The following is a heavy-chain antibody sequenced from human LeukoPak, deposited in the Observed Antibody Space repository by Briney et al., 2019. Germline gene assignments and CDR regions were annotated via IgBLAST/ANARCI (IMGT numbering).Heavy chain of an antibody. J-gene: IGHJ4*02. CDR3: ARAGRADGDYHYFDY. D-gene: IGHD4-17*01. V-gene: IGHV3-30-3*01. CDR2: VSYDGSSK. CDR1: GVIFNNFA. Sequence: GGSLRLSCAASGVIFNNFAFHWVRQAPGKGLEWVAAVSYDGSSKYYADSVRGRLTISRDNSKNTLYLQMNSLRAEDSAVYYCARAGRADGDYHYFDYWGQGTLVTVSS.